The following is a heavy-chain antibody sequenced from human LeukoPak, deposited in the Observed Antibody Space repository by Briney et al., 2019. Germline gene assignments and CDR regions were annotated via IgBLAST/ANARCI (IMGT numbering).Heavy chain of an antibody. Sequence: PGGSLRPSCAASGFTFSTYAMSWVRQAPGTGLEWVSTVSNSGDSTYYADSVKGRFTISRDNAKNSLYLQMNSLRAEDTAVYYCAKVAVPNDGAEYFQHWGQGTLVTVSS. V-gene: IGHV3-23*01. CDR3: AKVAVPNDGAEYFQH. J-gene: IGHJ1*01. CDR2: VSNSGDST. CDR1: GFTFSTYA. D-gene: IGHD3-16*01.